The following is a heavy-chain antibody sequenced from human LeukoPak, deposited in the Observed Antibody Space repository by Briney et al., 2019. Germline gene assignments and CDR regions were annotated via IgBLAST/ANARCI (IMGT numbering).Heavy chain of an antibody. V-gene: IGHV1-2*02. CDR2: INPNSGGT. D-gene: IGHD2-2*01. J-gene: IGHJ4*02. CDR3: ARAPPAAMGGYFDY. Sequence: VASVKVSCKASGYTFTGYYMHWVRQAPGQGLEWMGWINPNSGGTNYVQKFQGRVTMTRDTSISTDHMELSRLRSDDTAVCYCARAPPAAMGGYFDYWGQGTLVTVSS. CDR1: GYTFTGYY.